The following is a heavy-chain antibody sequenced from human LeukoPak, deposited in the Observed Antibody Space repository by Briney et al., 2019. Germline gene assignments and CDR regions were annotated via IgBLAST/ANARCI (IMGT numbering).Heavy chain of an antibody. CDR2: ISGSGGST. J-gene: IGHJ2*01. Sequence: GGSLRLSCAASGFTFSSYAMSWVRQAPGKGLEWVSAISGSGGSTYYADSVKGRFTISRDNSKNTLYLQMNSLRAEDTAVYYCAKDGPTPLDSSGYYLYWYFDLWGRGTLVTVSS. CDR1: GFTFSSYA. D-gene: IGHD3-22*01. V-gene: IGHV3-23*01. CDR3: AKDGPTPLDSSGYYLYWYFDL.